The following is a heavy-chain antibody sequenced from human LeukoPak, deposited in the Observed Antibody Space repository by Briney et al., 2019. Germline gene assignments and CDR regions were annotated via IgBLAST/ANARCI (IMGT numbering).Heavy chain of an antibody. CDR3: ARLDYYHTKFDY. J-gene: IGHJ4*02. CDR2: IYYSGST. CDR1: GGSISSSSYY. V-gene: IGHV4-39*01. D-gene: IGHD3-22*01. Sequence: SETLSLTCTVSGGSISSSSYYWGWIRQPPGKGLEWIGSIYYSGSTYYNPSLKSRVTISVDTSKNQFSLKLSSVTAADTAVYYCARLDYYHTKFDYWGQGTLVTVSS.